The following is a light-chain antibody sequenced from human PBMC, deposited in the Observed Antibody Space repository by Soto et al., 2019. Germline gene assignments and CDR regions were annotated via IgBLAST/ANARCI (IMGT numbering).Light chain of an antibody. CDR3: QQLNSYLIT. CDR2: GTS. Sequence: EIVMTQSPVTLSVSPGERATLSCRASQNISRSLAWYQQKPGQGPSLLIYGTSTRAGGVPARFSGGGSGTEFTLTITSLQSEDFATYYCQQLNSYLITFGQGTRLEN. J-gene: IGKJ5*01. CDR1: QNISRS. V-gene: IGKV3-15*01.